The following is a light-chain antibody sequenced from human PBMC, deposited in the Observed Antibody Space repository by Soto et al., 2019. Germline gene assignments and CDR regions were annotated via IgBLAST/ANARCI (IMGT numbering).Light chain of an antibody. J-gene: IGKJ3*01. CDR1: QGISTY. Sequence: IQLTQSPSSLSASVGDRVTITCRASQGISTYLAWYQQKPGKAPQLLIYAVSTLQSGVSSRFSGSGFGTDFTLTISILQPEDVATYYCQHLNGRFTFGPGTKLDIK. V-gene: IGKV1-9*01. CDR2: AVS. CDR3: QHLNGRFT.